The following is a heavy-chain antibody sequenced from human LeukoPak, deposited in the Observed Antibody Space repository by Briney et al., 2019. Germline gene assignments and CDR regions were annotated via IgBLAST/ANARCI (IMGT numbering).Heavy chain of an antibody. CDR3: ATYSSSSGYYYYGMDV. CDR1: GYTFTSYG. CDR2: ISAYNGNT. Sequence: ASVKVSCKASGYTFTSYGISWVRQAPGQGLEWMGWISAYNGNTNYAQKLQGRVTMTRDTSTSTVYMELSSLRSEDTAVYYCATYSSSSGYYYYGMDVWGQGTTVTVSS. V-gene: IGHV1-18*01. J-gene: IGHJ6*02. D-gene: IGHD6-6*01.